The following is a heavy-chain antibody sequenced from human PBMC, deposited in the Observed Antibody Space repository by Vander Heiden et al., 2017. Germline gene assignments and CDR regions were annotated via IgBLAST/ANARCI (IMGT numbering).Heavy chain of an antibody. D-gene: IGHD2-8*01. CDR1: GSTSGHYS. Sequence: EVHLVGSGGGLVQPGRSLSLSCTTSGSTSGHYSMSWFRQAPGKGLEWISFIRSKAYGGTTEYAASVRGRVTISRDDSKSIAYLQMNSLKTEDTAVYYCTRAPLYYTDSNWFDPWGQGTLVTVSS. J-gene: IGHJ5*02. CDR2: IRSKAYGGTT. V-gene: IGHV3-49*03. CDR3: TRAPLYYTDSNWFDP.